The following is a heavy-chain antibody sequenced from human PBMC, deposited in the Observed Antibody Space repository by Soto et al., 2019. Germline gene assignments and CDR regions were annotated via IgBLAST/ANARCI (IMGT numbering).Heavy chain of an antibody. CDR3: ANGKTYYDYIWGSDAFDI. Sequence: QVQLVESGGGVVQPGRSLRLSCAASGFTFSSYGMHWVRQAPGKGLEWVAVISYDGSNKYYADSVKGRFTISRDNSKNTLYLQMNSLRAEDTAVYYCANGKTYYDYIWGSDAFDIWGQGTMVTVSS. J-gene: IGHJ3*02. CDR2: ISYDGSNK. D-gene: IGHD3-16*01. V-gene: IGHV3-30*18. CDR1: GFTFSSYG.